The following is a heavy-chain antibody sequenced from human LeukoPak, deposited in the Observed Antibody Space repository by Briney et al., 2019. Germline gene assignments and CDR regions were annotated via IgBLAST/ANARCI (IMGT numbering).Heavy chain of an antibody. D-gene: IGHD2-2*03. CDR1: TYSISSGYY. CDR3: ARVDIVVVPASKFDL. Sequence: SETLSLTCTVSTYSISSGYYWGWIRQPPGKGLEWLGSIYHSGTTYYNSSLRSRVTISVDTSKNQFSLKLSSVTAADTAVYYCARVDIVVVPASKFDLWGRGTLVTVSS. CDR2: IYHSGTT. V-gene: IGHV4-38-2*02. J-gene: IGHJ2*01.